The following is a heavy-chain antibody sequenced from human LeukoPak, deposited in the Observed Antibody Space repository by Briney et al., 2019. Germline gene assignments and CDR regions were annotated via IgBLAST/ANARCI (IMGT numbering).Heavy chain of an antibody. CDR2: ISGDGGRT. CDR3: AKDLASVYDAFNI. V-gene: IGHV3-43*02. J-gene: IGHJ3*02. CDR1: GFTFDDDA. Sequence: PGGSLRLSCAASGFTFDDDAMNWVRQAPGEGLEWVSLISGDGGRTFYADSVKGRFTISRDNSKNSLYLEMNSMRTEDTALYYCAKDLASVYDAFNIWGQGTMVTVSS.